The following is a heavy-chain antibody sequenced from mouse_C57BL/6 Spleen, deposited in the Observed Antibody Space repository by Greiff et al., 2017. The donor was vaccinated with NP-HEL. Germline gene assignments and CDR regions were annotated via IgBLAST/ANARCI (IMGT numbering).Heavy chain of an antibody. CDR2: ISSGGDYI. CDR3: TRGEGRITTVPYWYFDV. J-gene: IGHJ1*03. D-gene: IGHD1-1*01. CDR1: GFTFSSYA. V-gene: IGHV5-9-1*02. Sequence: EVNVVESGEGLVKPGGSLKLSCAASGFTFSSYAMSWVRQTPEKRLEWVAYISSGGDYIYYADTVKGRFTISRDNARNTLYLQMSSLKSEDTAMYYCTRGEGRITTVPYWYFDVWGTGTTVTVSS.